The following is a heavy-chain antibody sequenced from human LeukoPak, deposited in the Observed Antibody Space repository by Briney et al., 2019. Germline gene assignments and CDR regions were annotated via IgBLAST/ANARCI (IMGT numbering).Heavy chain of an antibody. CDR3: ARSRVYSSGWYEVNPWAFDI. D-gene: IGHD6-19*01. V-gene: IGHV3-7*01. CDR1: GFTFSSYW. Sequence: GGSLRLSCAASGFTFSSYWMSWVRQAPGKGLEWVANIKQDGSEKYYVDSVKGRFTISRDNTKNSLYLQMNSLRAEDTAVYYCARSRVYSSGWYEVNPWAFDIWGQGTMVTVPS. J-gene: IGHJ3*02. CDR2: IKQDGSEK.